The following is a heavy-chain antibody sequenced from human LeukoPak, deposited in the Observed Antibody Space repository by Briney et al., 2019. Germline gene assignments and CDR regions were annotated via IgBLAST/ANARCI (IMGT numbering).Heavy chain of an antibody. CDR3: ATSGDLVSTGLFDY. J-gene: IGHJ4*02. D-gene: IGHD5/OR15-5a*01. Sequence: SVKVSCKASGGTFSSYANSWVRQAPGQGLEWMGRIIPILGVANYAPKFQGRVTMTRDTSTATVYMELSSLRSDDTAVYYCATSGDLVSTGLFDYWGQGTLVTVSS. CDR2: IIPILGVA. V-gene: IGHV1-69*04. CDR1: GGTFSSYA.